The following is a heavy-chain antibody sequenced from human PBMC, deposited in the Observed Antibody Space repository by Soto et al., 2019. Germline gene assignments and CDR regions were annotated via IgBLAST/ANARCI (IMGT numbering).Heavy chain of an antibody. D-gene: IGHD3-22*01. V-gene: IGHV3-23*01. CDR2: ISGSGGST. CDR3: ARDNFDSSGYF. Sequence: QPGGSLRLSCAASGFTFSSYAMSWVRQAPGKGLEWVSGISGSGGSTYYADSVKGRFTISRDNSKNTLYLQMNSLRAEDTAVYYCARDNFDSSGYFWGQGTLVTVSS. J-gene: IGHJ4*02. CDR1: GFTFSSYA.